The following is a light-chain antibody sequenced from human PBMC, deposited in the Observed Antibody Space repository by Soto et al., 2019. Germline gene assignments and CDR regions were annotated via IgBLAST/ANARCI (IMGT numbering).Light chain of an antibody. Sequence: QSVLTQPASVSGSPGQSITISCTGTSSDVGAYNYVSWYQQHPGKAPKLMIYEVSNRPSGVSNRFSGSKSGNTASLTIYGLQAEDEGDYHCSSYTSSSTYVFGTGNK. J-gene: IGLJ1*01. CDR1: SSDVGAYNY. CDR3: SSYTSSSTYV. V-gene: IGLV2-14*01. CDR2: EVS.